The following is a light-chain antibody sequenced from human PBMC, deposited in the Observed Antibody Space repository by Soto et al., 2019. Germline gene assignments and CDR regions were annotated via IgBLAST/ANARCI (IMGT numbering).Light chain of an antibody. V-gene: IGLV2-14*01. CDR1: SSDVGGYNY. CDR3: SSYTSSNTRV. Sequence: QSALTQPASVSGSPGQSITISCTGTSSDVGGYNYVSWYQQDPGKAPKLMIYEVSNRPSGVSNRFSGSKSGNTASLTISGLQAEDEADYYCSSYTSSNTRVLGTGTKVTV. J-gene: IGLJ1*01. CDR2: EVS.